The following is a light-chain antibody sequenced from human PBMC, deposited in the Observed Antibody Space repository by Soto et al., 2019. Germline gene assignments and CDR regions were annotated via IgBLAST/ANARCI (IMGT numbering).Light chain of an antibody. CDR1: QSVSTN. CDR3: QQYSSSPS. J-gene: IGKJ5*01. Sequence: EIVMTQSPTTLSVSPGERATLSCRASQSVSTNLAWYQQKPGQVPSLLIYGASPRASGIPARFSGSGSGTEFTLTIGSLQSADFAVYYCQQYSSSPSFGQGTRLEIK. V-gene: IGKV3-15*01. CDR2: GAS.